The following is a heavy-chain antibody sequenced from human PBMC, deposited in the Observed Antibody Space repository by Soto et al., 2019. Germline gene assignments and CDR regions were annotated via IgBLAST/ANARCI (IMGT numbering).Heavy chain of an antibody. Sequence: QVQLVQSGAEVKKPGSSVKVSCKASGGTFSSYAISWVRQAPGQGLEWMGGIIPIFGTANYAQKFQGRVTITADESTSTDYMELSSLRSEDTAVYYCARGKDYYDSSGYYYVRWFDPWGQGTLVTVSS. D-gene: IGHD3-22*01. J-gene: IGHJ5*02. V-gene: IGHV1-69*01. CDR2: IIPIFGTA. CDR3: ARGKDYYDSSGYYYVRWFDP. CDR1: GGTFSSYA.